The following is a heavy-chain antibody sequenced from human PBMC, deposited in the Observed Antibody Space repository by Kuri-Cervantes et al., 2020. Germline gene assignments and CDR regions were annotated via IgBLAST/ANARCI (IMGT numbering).Heavy chain of an antibody. Sequence: GESLKISCAASGFIFSKAWMGWVRQSPGKGLEWIGRINLKTDGETRDYASLVSGRFTISRDDSENTLYLQMNSLRAEDTALYYCAKDIRAITYYYMDVWGKGTTVTVSS. CDR2: INLKTDGETR. CDR1: GFIFSKAW. J-gene: IGHJ6*03. CDR3: AKDIRAITYYYMDV. V-gene: IGHV3-15*05. D-gene: IGHD3-10*01.